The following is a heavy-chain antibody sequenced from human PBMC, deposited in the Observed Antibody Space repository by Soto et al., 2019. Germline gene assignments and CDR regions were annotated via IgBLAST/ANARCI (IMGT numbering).Heavy chain of an antibody. J-gene: IGHJ5*02. V-gene: IGHV4-39*07. D-gene: IGHD6-13*01. CDR2: IFFSGNT. Sequence: SETLSLTCTVSGGSILNGGHYWTWIRQHPGKGLEWIGRIFFSGNTHYNPALKSRVSISVDEGKKQFSLEMTSVTAADTAVYYCARGYSSFWSHDHWFDPWGQGILVTVSS. CDR3: ARGYSSFWSHDHWFDP. CDR1: GGSILNGGHY.